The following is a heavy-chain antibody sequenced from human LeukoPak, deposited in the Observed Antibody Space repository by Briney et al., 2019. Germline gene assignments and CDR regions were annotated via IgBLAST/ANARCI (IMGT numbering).Heavy chain of an antibody. CDR3: ARDNFWSGTDAFDI. CDR1: GGSINSGDHY. Sequence: SETLSLTCTVSGGSINSGDHYWSWIRQPPGKGLEWIGYIYNSGSTYYNPSLKSRIAISEDTSKNQFSLKLSSVTAADTAVYYCARDNFWSGTDAFDIWGQGTMVTVSS. D-gene: IGHD3-3*01. V-gene: IGHV4-30-4*01. J-gene: IGHJ3*02. CDR2: IYNSGST.